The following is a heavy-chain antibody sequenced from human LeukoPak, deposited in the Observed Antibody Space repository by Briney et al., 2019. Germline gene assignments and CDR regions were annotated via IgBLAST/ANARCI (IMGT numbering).Heavy chain of an antibody. D-gene: IGHD3-22*01. CDR3: ARAPSEIGGYYPEYFRH. CDR1: GFTFSSYW. Sequence: GGSLRLSCAASGFTFSSYWMHWVRQAPGKGLVWVSRIKSDGSTNYADSVKGRFTTSRDNAKNTVSLQMNSPRAEDTGVYYCARAPSEIGGYYPEYFRHWGQGTLVTVSS. CDR2: IKSDGST. J-gene: IGHJ1*01. V-gene: IGHV3-74*01.